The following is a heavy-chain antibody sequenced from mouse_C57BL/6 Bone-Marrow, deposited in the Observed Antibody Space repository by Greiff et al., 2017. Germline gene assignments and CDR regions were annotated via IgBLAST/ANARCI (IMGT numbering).Heavy chain of an antibody. CDR2: IWSGGST. CDR3: ARRETTVGDYYAMDY. D-gene: IGHD1-1*01. Sequence: QVQLKESGPGLVQPSQSLSITCTVSGFSLTSYGVHWVRQSPGKGLEWLGVIWSGGSTDYNAAFISRLSISKDNSKSQVFFKMNSLQADDTAIYYCARRETTVGDYYAMDYWGQGTSVTVSS. J-gene: IGHJ4*01. V-gene: IGHV2-2*01. CDR1: GFSLTSYG.